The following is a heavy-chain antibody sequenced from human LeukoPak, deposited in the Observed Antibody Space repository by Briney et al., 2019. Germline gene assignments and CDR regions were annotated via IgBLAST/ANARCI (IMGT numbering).Heavy chain of an antibody. J-gene: IGHJ4*02. CDR1: GGSISSYY. CDR2: IYYSGST. D-gene: IGHD3-10*01. Sequence: SETLSLTCTVSGGSISSYYWSWIRQPPGKGLEWIGYIYYSGSTNYNPSLESRVTISVDTSKNQFSLKLSSVTAADTAVYYCARGGNFSGSYSDWGQGTLVTVSS. CDR3: ARGGNFSGSYSD. V-gene: IGHV4-59*01.